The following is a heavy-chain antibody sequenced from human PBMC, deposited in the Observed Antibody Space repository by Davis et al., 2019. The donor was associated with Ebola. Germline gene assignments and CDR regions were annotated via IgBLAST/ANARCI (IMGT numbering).Heavy chain of an antibody. CDR1: GFTFSSYS. J-gene: IGHJ4*02. Sequence: GESLKISCAASGFTFSSYSMNWVRQAPGKGLEWVSSISSSSSYICYADSVKGRFTISRDNAKNSLYLQMNSLRAEDTAVYYCTGTAGQFDYWGQGTLVTVSS. V-gene: IGHV3-21*01. D-gene: IGHD1-1*01. CDR2: ISSSSSYI. CDR3: TGTAGQFDY.